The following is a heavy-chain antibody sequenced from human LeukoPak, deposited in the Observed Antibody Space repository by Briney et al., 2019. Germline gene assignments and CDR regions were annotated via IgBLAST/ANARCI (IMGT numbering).Heavy chain of an antibody. CDR2: IRKKANSHTT. CDR3: SALGGWLGGAHGFDI. CDR1: GLMFSDHY. V-gene: IGHV3-72*01. D-gene: IGHD3-16*01. Sequence: GGSLRLSCAASGLMFSDHYFDWVRQAPGRGLEWVGRIRKKANSHTTEYAAAVRGRFTTSRDDSKNSLFLQMSSLKTADTAVYYCSALGGWLGGAHGFDIWGQGTMVTVSS. J-gene: IGHJ3*02.